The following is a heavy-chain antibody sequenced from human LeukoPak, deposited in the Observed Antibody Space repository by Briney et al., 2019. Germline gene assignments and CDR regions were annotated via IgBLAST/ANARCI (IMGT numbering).Heavy chain of an antibody. D-gene: IGHD1-26*01. CDR2: ISGSGGST. Sequence: PGGSLRLSCAASGFTFSSYAMSWVRQAPGKGLEWVSAISGSGGSTYYADSVKGRFTTSRDNAKNSLYLQMNSLRAEDTAVYYCAREPVVGATTEGDYWGQGTLVTVSS. J-gene: IGHJ4*02. CDR3: AREPVVGATTEGDY. CDR1: GFTFSSYA. V-gene: IGHV3-23*01.